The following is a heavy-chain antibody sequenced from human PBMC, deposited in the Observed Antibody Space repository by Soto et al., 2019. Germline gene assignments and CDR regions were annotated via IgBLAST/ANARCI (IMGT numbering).Heavy chain of an antibody. V-gene: IGHV4-59*12. CDR1: GGSISSYY. J-gene: IGHJ6*02. Sequence: SETLSLTCTVSGGSISSYYWSWLRQPPGKGLEWIGYIYYSGSTYYNPSLKSRVTISVDTSKNQFSLKLSSVTAADTAVYYCARESYDFWSGPRGSHYYYYGMDVWGQGTTVTVSS. CDR2: IYYSGST. D-gene: IGHD3-3*01. CDR3: ARESYDFWSGPRGSHYYYYGMDV.